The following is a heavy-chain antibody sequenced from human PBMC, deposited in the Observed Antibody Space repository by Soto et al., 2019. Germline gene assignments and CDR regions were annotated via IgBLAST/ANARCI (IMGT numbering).Heavy chain of an antibody. CDR1: GFSLSTSGMC. CDR3: ARGSGGNSGYDGFDY. D-gene: IGHD5-12*01. J-gene: IGHJ4*02. Sequence: SGPTLGNPTQTLTLTCTFSGFSLSTSGMCVSWIRQPPGKALEWLARIDWDDDKYYSTSLKTRLTISKDTSKNQVVLTMTNMDPVDTATYYCARGSGGNSGYDGFDYWGQGTLVTVSS. V-gene: IGHV2-70*11. CDR2: IDWDDDK.